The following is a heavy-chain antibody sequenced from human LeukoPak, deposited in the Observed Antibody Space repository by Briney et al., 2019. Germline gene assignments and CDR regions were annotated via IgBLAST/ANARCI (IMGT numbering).Heavy chain of an antibody. J-gene: IGHJ3*02. V-gene: IGHV1-18*01. CDR3: ARGGGVVTDSADAFDI. D-gene: IGHD4-23*01. CDR2: ISAYNGNT. Sequence: GASVKVSCKASGYTFTSYGISWVRQAPGQGLEWMGWISAYNGNTNYAQKLQGRVIMTTDTSTSTAYMELRSLRSDDTAVYYCARGGGVVTDSADAFDIWGQGTMVTVSS. CDR1: GYTFTSYG.